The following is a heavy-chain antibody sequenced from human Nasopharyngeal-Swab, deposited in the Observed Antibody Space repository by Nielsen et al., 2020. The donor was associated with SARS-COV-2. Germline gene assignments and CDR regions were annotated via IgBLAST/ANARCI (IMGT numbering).Heavy chain of an antibody. J-gene: IGHJ6*02. V-gene: IGHV2-70*01. CDR3: ARMPVQLERPGDYYYYGMDV. D-gene: IGHD1-1*01. Sequence: SGPTLVKPTQTLPLTCTFSGFSLSTSGMCVSWIRQPPGKALEWLALIDWDDDKYYSTSLKTRLTISKDTSKNQVVLTMTNMDPVDTATYYCARMPVQLERPGDYYYYGMDVWGQGTTVTVSS. CDR1: GFSLSTSGMC. CDR2: IDWDDDK.